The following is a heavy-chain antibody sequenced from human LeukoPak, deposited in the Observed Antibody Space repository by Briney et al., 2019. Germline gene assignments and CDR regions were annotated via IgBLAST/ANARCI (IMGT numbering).Heavy chain of an antibody. Sequence: GGSLRLSCAASGFTFSSYSMNWVRQAPGEGLEWVSSISSSSSYIYYADSVKGRFTISRDNAKNSLYLQMNSLRAEDTDVYYCARVAVADFDYWGQGTLVTVSS. V-gene: IGHV3-21*01. CDR3: ARVAVADFDY. CDR2: ISSSSSYI. J-gene: IGHJ4*02. CDR1: GFTFSSYS. D-gene: IGHD6-19*01.